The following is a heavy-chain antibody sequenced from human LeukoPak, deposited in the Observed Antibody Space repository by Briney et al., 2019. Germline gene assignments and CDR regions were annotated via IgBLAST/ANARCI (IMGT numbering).Heavy chain of an antibody. D-gene: IGHD3-22*01. V-gene: IGHV3-15*01. J-gene: IGHJ4*02. CDR1: GFTSSNAW. CDR3: TTAAEYNYDSSAYYQYDY. CDR2: IKSKTDGGTT. Sequence: PGGSLRLSCAASGFTSSNAWMSWVRQAPGKGLEWVGRIKSKTDGGTTDYAAPVKGRFTISRDDSKNTVYLQMNSLRAEDTAVYYCTTAAEYNYDSSAYYQYDYWGQGTLVTVSS.